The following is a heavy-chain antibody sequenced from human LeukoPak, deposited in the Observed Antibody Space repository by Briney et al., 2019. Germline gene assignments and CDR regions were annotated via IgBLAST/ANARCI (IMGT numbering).Heavy chain of an antibody. CDR1: GFTFSSYG. CDR2: IHHDGSNK. D-gene: IGHD3-16*01. Sequence: GGSLRPSYAASGFTFSSYGMHWVRQAPGKGLDWVAFIHHDGSNKYYADSVRGRFTISRDNSKNTLYLQMNSLRAEDTAVYFCAKGDKMLTWRRTYDRFDPWGQGTLVTVSS. V-gene: IGHV3-30*02. J-gene: IGHJ5*02. CDR3: AKGDKMLTWRRTYDRFDP.